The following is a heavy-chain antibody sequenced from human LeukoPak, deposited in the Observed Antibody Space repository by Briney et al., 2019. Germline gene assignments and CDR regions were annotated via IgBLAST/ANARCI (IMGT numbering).Heavy chain of an antibody. CDR1: GFTFSNYW. J-gene: IGHJ4*02. CDR2: IKSDGTGI. Sequence: GGSLTLSCTTSGFTFSNYWMYWVRQAPGKGLMWVSRIKSDGTGITYTDSVEGRFTISRDNAKNTLYLQMNSLRDEDTAVYYCVRGQAIDYWGQGTLVTVSS. V-gene: IGHV3-74*01. CDR3: VRGQAIDY.